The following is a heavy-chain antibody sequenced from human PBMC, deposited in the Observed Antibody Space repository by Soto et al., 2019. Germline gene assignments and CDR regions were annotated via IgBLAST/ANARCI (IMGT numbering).Heavy chain of an antibody. V-gene: IGHV4-34*01. Sequence: SETLSLTCAVYGGSFSGYYWSWIRQPPGKGLEWIGETNHSGSTNYNPSLKSRVTISVDTSKNQFSLKLSSVTAADTAVYYCAGSCSSTSCYGTGAKYSSGWYVDYWGQGTLVTFSS. CDR2: TNHSGST. D-gene: IGHD2-2*01. J-gene: IGHJ4*02. CDR1: GGSFSGYY. CDR3: AGSCSSTSCYGTGAKYSSGWYVDY.